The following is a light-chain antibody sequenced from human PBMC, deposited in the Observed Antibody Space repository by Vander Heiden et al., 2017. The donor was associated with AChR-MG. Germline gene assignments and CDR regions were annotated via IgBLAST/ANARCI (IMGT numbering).Light chain of an antibody. Sequence: EIVLTQSPATLSLSPGERATLSCRASQSVGSYLGWYQQKPGQHPRLLIYDASNRATDIPARFSGSGSGTDFTLTISSLEPEDFAVYYCQQRSGCPRTFGQRTKVEIK. CDR3: QQRSGCPRT. V-gene: IGKV3-11*01. CDR1: QSVGSY. CDR2: DAS. J-gene: IGKJ1*01.